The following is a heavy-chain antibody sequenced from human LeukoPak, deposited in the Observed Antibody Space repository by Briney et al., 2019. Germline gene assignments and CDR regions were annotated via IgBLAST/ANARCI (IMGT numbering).Heavy chain of an antibody. CDR1: GGSINSYY. J-gene: IGHJ4*02. D-gene: IGHD4-23*01. V-gene: IGHV4-4*07. CDR3: ARGGKATVVTM. Sequence: SETLSLTCTVSGGSINSYYWSWIRQPAGKGLEWIGRIYSSGSTNYNPSLKSRVTMSVDTSKNQFSLKLTSVTAADTAVYYCARGGKATVVTMWGQGILVTVSS. CDR2: IYSSGST.